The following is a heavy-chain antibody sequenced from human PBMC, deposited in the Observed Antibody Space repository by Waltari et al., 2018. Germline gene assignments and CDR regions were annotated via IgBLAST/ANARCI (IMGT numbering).Heavy chain of an antibody. Sequence: QLQLQESGPGLVKPSETLSLTCTVSGGSISSSSYYWGWIRQPPGKGLEWIGSIYYSGSTYYNPSLKSRVTISVDTSKNQFSLKLSSVTAADTAVYYCARGGRSSGYYARIAFDIWGQGTMVTVSS. J-gene: IGHJ3*02. D-gene: IGHD3-22*01. V-gene: IGHV4-39*07. CDR1: GGSISSSSYY. CDR3: ARGGRSSGYYARIAFDI. CDR2: IYYSGST.